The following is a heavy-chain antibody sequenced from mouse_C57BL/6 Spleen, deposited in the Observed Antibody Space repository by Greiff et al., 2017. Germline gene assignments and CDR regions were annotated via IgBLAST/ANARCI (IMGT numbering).Heavy chain of an antibody. D-gene: IGHD1-1*01. Sequence: EVMLVESEGGLVQPGSSMTLSCTASGFTFSDYYMAWVRQVPEKGLEWVANINYDGSSTYYLDSLKSRFIISRDNAKNILYLQMSSLKSEDTATYYCARAADYYGSSFDVWGTGTTVTVSS. V-gene: IGHV5-16*01. CDR3: ARAADYYGSSFDV. CDR2: INYDGSST. CDR1: GFTFSDYY. J-gene: IGHJ1*03.